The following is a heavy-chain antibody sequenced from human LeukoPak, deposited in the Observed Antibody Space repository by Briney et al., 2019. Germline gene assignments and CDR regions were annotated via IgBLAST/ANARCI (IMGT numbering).Heavy chain of an antibody. J-gene: IGHJ4*02. CDR3: ARQSDSYGSVSSSDY. V-gene: IGHV1-2*02. CDR1: GYIFTDYY. CDR2: ISPNTLGR. D-gene: IGHD3-10*01. Sequence: ASVKVSCKASGYIFTDYYIHWVRQAPGQGLEWLGWISPNTLGRNYAQNFQGRVTMTDNSSITTAYLELSSLTSDDTGVYYCARQSDSYGSVSSSDYWGQGTLVTVSS.